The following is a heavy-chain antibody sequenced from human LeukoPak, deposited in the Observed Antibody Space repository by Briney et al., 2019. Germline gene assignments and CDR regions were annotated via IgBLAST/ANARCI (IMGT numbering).Heavy chain of an antibody. J-gene: IGHJ3*02. CDR1: GASISSSTYY. Sequence: SETLSLTCTVSGASISSSTYYWDWIRQSPGKGLEWIGSIHYSGSTYYNPSLKSRVTISVDTSKNQFSLKLTSVTAADTAVYYCARPVGRGAFDIWGQGTMVIVSS. D-gene: IGHD1-26*01. V-gene: IGHV4-39*01. CDR3: ARPVGRGAFDI. CDR2: IHYSGST.